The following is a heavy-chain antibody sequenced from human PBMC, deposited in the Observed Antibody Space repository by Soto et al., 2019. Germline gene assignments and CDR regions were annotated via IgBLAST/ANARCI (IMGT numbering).Heavy chain of an antibody. CDR3: ARDADYGGSRGGMDV. CDR1: GGSVNNANYF. V-gene: IGHV4-31*03. D-gene: IGHD4-17*01. CDR2: IYYSGST. Sequence: QVRLEESGPGLVKPSETLSLICSVSGGSVNNANYFWNWIRHHPENGLEWIGYIYYSGSTRYNPSFKTRATLSIDTSINQFSLRLNSVTVADTAVYFCARDADYGGSRGGMDVWGRGTTVTVSS. J-gene: IGHJ6*02.